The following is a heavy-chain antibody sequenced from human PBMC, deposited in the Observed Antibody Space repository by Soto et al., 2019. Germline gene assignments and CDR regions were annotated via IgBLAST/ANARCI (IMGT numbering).Heavy chain of an antibody. V-gene: IGHV1-69*13. D-gene: IGHD6-6*01. CDR3: ASVGIAARPGVGWFDP. CDR2: IIPIFGTA. J-gene: IGHJ5*02. Sequence: SVKLSCKASGGTFSSYAIICVRQAPGQGLEWMGGIIPIFGTANYAQKFQGRVTITADESTSTAYMELSSLRSEDTAVYYCASVGIAARPGVGWFDPWGQGTLVTFS. CDR1: GGTFSSYA.